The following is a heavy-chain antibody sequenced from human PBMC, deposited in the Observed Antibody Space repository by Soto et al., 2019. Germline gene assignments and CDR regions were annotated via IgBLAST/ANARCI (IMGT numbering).Heavy chain of an antibody. D-gene: IGHD4-17*01. CDR3: AKGRTDYGEARLDFDY. CDR2: ISYDGSNK. J-gene: IGHJ4*02. CDR1: GFTFSSYG. Sequence: GGSLRLSCAASGFTFSSYGMHWVRQAPGKGLEWVAVISYDGSNKYYAGSVKGRFTISRDNSKNTLYLQMNSLRAEDTAVYYCAKGRTDYGEARLDFDYWGQGTLVTVSS. V-gene: IGHV3-30*18.